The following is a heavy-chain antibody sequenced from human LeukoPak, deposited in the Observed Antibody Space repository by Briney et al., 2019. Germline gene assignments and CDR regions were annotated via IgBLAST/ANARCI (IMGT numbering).Heavy chain of an antibody. J-gene: IGHJ6*02. CDR3: ARASSGYFYNDYYYGMDV. D-gene: IGHD3-22*01. Sequence: PSETLSLTCTVSGGSISSYYWSWIRQPPGKGLEWVGYIYYSGSTNYNPSLKSRVTISVDTSRNQFSLRLSSVTAADTAVYYCARASSGYFYNDYYYGMDVWGQGTTVTVSS. CDR2: IYYSGST. CDR1: GGSISSYY. V-gene: IGHV4-59*01.